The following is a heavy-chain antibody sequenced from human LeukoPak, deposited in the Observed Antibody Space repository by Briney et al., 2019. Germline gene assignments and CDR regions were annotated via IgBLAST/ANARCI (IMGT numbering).Heavy chain of an antibody. J-gene: IGHJ4*02. CDR1: GGSISSSSYY. V-gene: IGHV4-39*07. CDR3: PRDGGRCSGGSCYYFDY. Sequence: SETLSLTCTVSGGSISSSSYYWGWIRQPPGKGLEWIGSIYYSGSTYYNPSLKSRVTISVDTSKNQFSLKLSSVTAADTAVYYCPRDGGRCSGGSCYYFDYWGQGTLVILSS. D-gene: IGHD2-15*01. CDR2: IYYSGST.